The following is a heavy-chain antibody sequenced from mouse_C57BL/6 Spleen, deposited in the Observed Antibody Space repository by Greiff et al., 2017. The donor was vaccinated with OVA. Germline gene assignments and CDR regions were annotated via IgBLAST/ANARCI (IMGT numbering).Heavy chain of an antibody. D-gene: IGHD2-13*01. CDR1: GYSITSGYY. CDR3: ARRDAY. Sequence: VQLKESGPGLVKPSQSLSLTCSVTGYSITSGYYWNWIRQFPGNKLEWMGYISYDGSNNYNPSLKNRISITRDTSKNQFFLKLNSVTTEDTATYYCARRDAYWGQGTLVTVSA. J-gene: IGHJ3*01. V-gene: IGHV3-6*01. CDR2: ISYDGSN.